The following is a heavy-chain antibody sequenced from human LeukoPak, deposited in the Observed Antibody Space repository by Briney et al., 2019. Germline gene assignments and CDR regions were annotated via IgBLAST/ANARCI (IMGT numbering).Heavy chain of an antibody. CDR1: GGSISRYY. CDR3: AREGYCSGCDAFDI. CDR2: IYTSGST. Sequence: SETLSLTCTVSGGSISRYYWSWIRQPAGKGLEWIGRIYTSGSTNYNPSLKSRVTMSVDTSKNQFSLKLSSVTAADTAVYYCAREGYCSGCDAFDIWGQGAMVTVSS. V-gene: IGHV4-4*07. J-gene: IGHJ3*02. D-gene: IGHD2-15*01.